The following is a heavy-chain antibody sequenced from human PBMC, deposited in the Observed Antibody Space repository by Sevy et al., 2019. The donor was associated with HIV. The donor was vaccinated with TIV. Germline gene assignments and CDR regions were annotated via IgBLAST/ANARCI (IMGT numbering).Heavy chain of an antibody. Sequence: GGSLRLSCAASEFTFSRYAMSWVRQAPGKGLEWVSAISGSGGSTYYADSVKGRFTTSRDNTKNTLYLQMNSLRAEDTAGYYCAKGDTNDYGMDVWGLGTTVTVSS. CDR3: AKGDTNDYGMDV. V-gene: IGHV3-23*01. CDR2: ISGSGGST. CDR1: EFTFSRYA. J-gene: IGHJ6*02.